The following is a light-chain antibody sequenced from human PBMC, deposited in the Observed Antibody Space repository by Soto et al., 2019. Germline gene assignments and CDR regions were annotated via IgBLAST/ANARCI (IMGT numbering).Light chain of an antibody. CDR2: GAS. J-gene: IGKJ5*01. CDR3: QQYNTWPPIT. CDR1: QSVRSN. V-gene: IGKV3-15*01. Sequence: IVMTQSPLSLSVTPGEPASISCRASQSVRSNLAWYQQKPGQAPRLLIYGASTRATGLPARFSGSGSGTDFTLTISSLQSEDFAVYYCQQYNTWPPITFGQGTRLEIK.